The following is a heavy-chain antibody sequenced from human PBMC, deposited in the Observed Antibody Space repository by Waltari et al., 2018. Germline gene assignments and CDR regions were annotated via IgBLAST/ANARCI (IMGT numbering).Heavy chain of an antibody. J-gene: IGHJ3*02. D-gene: IGHD1-7*01. CDR3: AKSAGTPRGAFDI. V-gene: IGHV3-23*03. CDR2: IYSGYST. Sequence: EVQLLESGGGLVQPGGSLRLSCAASGFTFSSYAMSWVRQAPGKGLEWVSGIYSGYSTYYADSVKGRFTISRDNSKNTLYLQMNSLRAEDTAVYYCAKSAGTPRGAFDIWGQGTMVTVSS. CDR1: GFTFSSYA.